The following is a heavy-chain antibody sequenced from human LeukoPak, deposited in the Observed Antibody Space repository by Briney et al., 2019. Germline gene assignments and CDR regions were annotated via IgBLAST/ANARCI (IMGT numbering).Heavy chain of an antibody. CDR3: ARTTSFTASGYDY. V-gene: IGHV1-8*03. D-gene: IGHD6-25*01. CDR1: GYTFTTYH. J-gene: IGHJ4*02. Sequence: ASVKVSCKTSGYTFTTYHINWVRQATGQGLEWLGWINPYNGDRGYVQKFQGRLSITSDTSMSTAYMELGSLRSDDTAVYFCARTTSFTASGYDYWGQGTLLTVSS. CDR2: INPYNGDR.